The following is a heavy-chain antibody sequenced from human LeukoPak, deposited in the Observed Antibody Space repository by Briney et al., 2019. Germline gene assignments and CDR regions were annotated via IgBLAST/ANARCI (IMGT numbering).Heavy chain of an antibody. CDR2: INPSGGT. D-gene: IGHD6-13*01. CDR1: GYTFSMYN. CDR3: AREGVAGTGLDY. Sequence: GASVKVSCNASGYTFSMYNMHWVRQAPGQGLEGMGIINPSGGTSYAPKLQGRITMTRDTSTSTLYMELSSLRSEETAVYYCAREGVAGTGLDYWGQGTLVTVSS. J-gene: IGHJ4*02. V-gene: IGHV1-46*01.